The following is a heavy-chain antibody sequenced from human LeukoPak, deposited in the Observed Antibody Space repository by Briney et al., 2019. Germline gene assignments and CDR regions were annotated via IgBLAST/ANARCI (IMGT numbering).Heavy chain of an antibody. J-gene: IGHJ3*02. CDR2: ISGTGDNS. CDR3: AFPAHHWLVRGAFDI. V-gene: IGHV3-23*01. D-gene: IGHD6-19*01. Sequence: GGSLRLSCAASGFAFSSYDTNWVRQAAGKGLEWVSQISGTGDNSDYADSVKGRFTISRDNSKRTLYLQLNNLRVEDTAIYYCAFPAHHWLVRGAFDIWGQGTVVTVSS. CDR1: GFAFSSYD.